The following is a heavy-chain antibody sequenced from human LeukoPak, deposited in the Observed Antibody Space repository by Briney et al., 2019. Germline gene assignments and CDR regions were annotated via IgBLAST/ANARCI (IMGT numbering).Heavy chain of an antibody. CDR1: GGSISSGDYY. CDR3: ARMRSKYLYYYYYMDV. Sequence: PSQTLSLTCTVSGGSISSGDYYWSWIRQPPGKGLEWIGYIYYSGSTNYNPSLKSRVTISVDTSKNQFSLKLSSVTAADTAVYYCARMRSKYLYYYYYMDVWGKGTTVTVSS. J-gene: IGHJ6*03. V-gene: IGHV4-61*08. D-gene: IGHD4-11*01. CDR2: IYYSGST.